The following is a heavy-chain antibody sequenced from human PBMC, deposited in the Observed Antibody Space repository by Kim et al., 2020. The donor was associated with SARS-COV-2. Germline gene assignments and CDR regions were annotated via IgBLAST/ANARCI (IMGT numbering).Heavy chain of an antibody. V-gene: IGHV1-46*01. CDR2: INPSGGST. CDR3: ARDIQYYDSSGSNNY. Sequence: ASVKVSCKASGYTFTSYYMHWVRQAPGQGLEWMGIINPSGGSTSYAQNFQGRVTMTRDTSTSTVYMELSSLRSEDTAVYYCARDIQYYDSSGSNNYWGQGALVADSS. J-gene: IGHJ4*02. D-gene: IGHD3-22*01. CDR1: GYTFTSYY.